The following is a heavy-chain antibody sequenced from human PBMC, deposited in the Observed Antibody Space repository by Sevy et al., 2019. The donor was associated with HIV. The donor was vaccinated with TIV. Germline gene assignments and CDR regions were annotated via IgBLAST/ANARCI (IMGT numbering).Heavy chain of an antibody. CDR1: GFTFSSDW. V-gene: IGHV3-74*01. D-gene: IGHD1-26*01. Sequence: GGSLRLSCVVSGFTFSSDWMHWVRQAPGKGLVWVSRINSDGSRTNYADSVKGRFTISRASAKITLFLQMNSLRAEDTAVYYCIRGTSGTFGYWGQGTLVTVSS. CDR2: INSDGSRT. CDR3: IRGTSGTFGY. J-gene: IGHJ4*02.